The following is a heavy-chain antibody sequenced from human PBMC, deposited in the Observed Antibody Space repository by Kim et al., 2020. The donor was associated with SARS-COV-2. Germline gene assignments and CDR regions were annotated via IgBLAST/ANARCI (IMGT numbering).Heavy chain of an antibody. CDR3: ATMRLLWFGEDDALDY. Sequence: DSVKGRFTTSRDNAKNSLYLQMNSLRAEDTAVYYCATMRLLWFGEDDALDYWGQGTLVTVSS. V-gene: IGHV3-11*06. D-gene: IGHD3-10*01. J-gene: IGHJ4*02.